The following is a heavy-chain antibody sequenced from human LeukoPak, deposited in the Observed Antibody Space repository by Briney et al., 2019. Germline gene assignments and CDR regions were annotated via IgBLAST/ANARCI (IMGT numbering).Heavy chain of an antibody. CDR2: IVGSGSST. Sequence: GGSLRLSCAASGFTFSNYAMSWVRQAPGKGLEWVSAIVGSGSSTYYADSVKGRFTISRDNSKNTLYLRLNRLRAEDTAVYYCAKWGDYDILTGYYDSDYWGQGTLVTVSS. J-gene: IGHJ4*02. V-gene: IGHV3-23*01. CDR1: GFTFSNYA. D-gene: IGHD3-9*01. CDR3: AKWGDYDILTGYYDSDY.